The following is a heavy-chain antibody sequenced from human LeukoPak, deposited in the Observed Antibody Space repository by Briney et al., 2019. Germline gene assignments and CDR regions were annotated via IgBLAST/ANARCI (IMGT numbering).Heavy chain of an antibody. CDR2: INPNSGGT. D-gene: IGHD6-13*01. Sequence: ASVKVSCKASGYTFTGYYMHWVRQAPGQGLEGMGWINPNSGGTNYAQKFQGRVTMTRDTSISTAYMELSRLRSDDTAVYYCARDSLLVSGSWYHWGQGTMVTVSS. J-gene: IGHJ3*01. CDR3: ARDSLLVSGSWYH. V-gene: IGHV1-2*02. CDR1: GYTFTGYY.